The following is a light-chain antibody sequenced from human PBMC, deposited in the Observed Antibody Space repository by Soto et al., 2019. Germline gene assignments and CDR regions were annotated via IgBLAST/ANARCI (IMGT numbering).Light chain of an antibody. Sequence: EIVLTQSPATLSLSPGERATLSCRASQSVSSYLAWYQQKPGQAPRLLIYDASNRATGIPARFSGSGSGTDFTLTISRLEPEDFAVYYCQQYGRLITFGQGTRLEI. CDR3: QQYGRLIT. J-gene: IGKJ5*01. CDR2: DAS. V-gene: IGKV3-11*01. CDR1: QSVSSY.